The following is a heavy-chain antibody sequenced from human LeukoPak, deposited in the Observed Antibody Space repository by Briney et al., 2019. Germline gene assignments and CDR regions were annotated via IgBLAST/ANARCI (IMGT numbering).Heavy chain of an antibody. CDR2: ISNGGTTT. D-gene: IGHD6-25*01. CDR3: ASEPRLLDH. CDR1: GFTFSDNY. V-gene: IGHV3-11*04. Sequence: GGSLRLSCAASGFTFSDNYMSWIRQAPGKGLEWVSYISNGGTTTKYADSVESRFTISRDNAKNFLYLQMNSLRAEDTAVYFCASEPRLLDHWGQGTLVTVSS. J-gene: IGHJ4*02.